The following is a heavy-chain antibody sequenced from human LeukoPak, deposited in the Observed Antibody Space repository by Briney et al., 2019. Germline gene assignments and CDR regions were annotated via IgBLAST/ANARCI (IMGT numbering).Heavy chain of an antibody. D-gene: IGHD6-19*01. Sequence: PSETLSLTCTVSGGSISSSSYYWGWIRQPPGKGLEWIGSIYYSGSTYYNPSLKSRVTISVDTSKNQFSLKLSSVTAADTAVYYCARSSRSSGWYLDYWGQGTLVTVSS. CDR1: GGSISSSSYY. V-gene: IGHV4-39*01. J-gene: IGHJ4*02. CDR2: IYYSGST. CDR3: ARSSRSSGWYLDY.